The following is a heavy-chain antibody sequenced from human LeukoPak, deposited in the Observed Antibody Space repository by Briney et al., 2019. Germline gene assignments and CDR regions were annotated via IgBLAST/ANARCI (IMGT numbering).Heavy chain of an antibody. CDR1: GYTFTRYG. D-gene: IGHD2-2*01. CDR3: AREYCSSISCYSVDY. V-gene: IGHV1-18*01. J-gene: IGHJ4*02. Sequence: GASGKVSCKASGYTFTRYGISWVRQAPGQGLEWMGWISAYNGNTNYAQKLQGRVTMTTDTSTSTAYMELRSLRSDDTAVYYCAREYCSSISCYSVDYWGQGTLVTVSS. CDR2: ISAYNGNT.